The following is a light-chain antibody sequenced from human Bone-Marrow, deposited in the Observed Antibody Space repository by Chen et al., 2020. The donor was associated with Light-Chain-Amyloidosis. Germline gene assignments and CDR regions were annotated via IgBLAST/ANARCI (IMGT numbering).Light chain of an antibody. V-gene: IGLV3-25*03. Sequence: SYELTQPPSVSVSPGQTARITCSGDDLPTKYAYWYQQKPGPAPVLVIHSDTERPSGISERVAGSSSGTTATLTISGVQAEDEADYHGQSADSSGTYEVIFGGGTKLTVL. CDR1: DLPTKY. J-gene: IGLJ2*01. CDR2: SDT. CDR3: QSADSSGTYEVI.